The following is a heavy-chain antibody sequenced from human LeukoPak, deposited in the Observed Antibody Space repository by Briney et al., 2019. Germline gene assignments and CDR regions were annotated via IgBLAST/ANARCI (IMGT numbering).Heavy chain of an antibody. V-gene: IGHV4-30-2*01. Sequence: SETLSLTCAVSGGSISSGGYSWSWIRQPPGKGLEWIGYIYHSGSTYYNPSLKSRVTISVDRSKNQFSLKLSSVTAADTAMYYCARGGPYCGGDCYSYFDYWGQGTLVTVSS. CDR2: IYHSGST. CDR1: GGSISSGGYS. J-gene: IGHJ4*02. CDR3: ARGGPYCGGDCYSYFDY. D-gene: IGHD2-21*01.